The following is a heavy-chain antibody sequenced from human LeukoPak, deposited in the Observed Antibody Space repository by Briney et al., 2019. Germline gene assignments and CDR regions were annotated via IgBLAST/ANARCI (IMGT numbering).Heavy chain of an antibody. V-gene: IGHV3-11*06. Sequence: GGSLRLSCAASGFTFSDYYMSWIRQAPGKGLEWVSYISSSSSYTNYADSVKGRFTISRDNAKNSLYLQMNSLRAEGTAVYYCAGDEQWINYAFDIWGQGTMVTVSS. J-gene: IGHJ3*02. D-gene: IGHD6-19*01. CDR2: ISSSSSYT. CDR3: AGDEQWINYAFDI. CDR1: GFTFSDYY.